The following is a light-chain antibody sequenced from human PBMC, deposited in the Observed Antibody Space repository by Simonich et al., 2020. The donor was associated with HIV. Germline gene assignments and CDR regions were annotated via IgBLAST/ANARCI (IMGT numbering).Light chain of an antibody. CDR2: GAS. CDR1: QSISSN. J-gene: IGKJ1*01. Sequence: EIVMTQSPVTLSVSPGERATLSCRASQSISSNLAWYQQKPGQAPRLLIYGASTRATGIPARFSGSGSGTEFTLTISSLQSEDFAVYYCQQYNNWPPWTFRQGTKVEIK. V-gene: IGKV3-15*01. CDR3: QQYNNWPPWT.